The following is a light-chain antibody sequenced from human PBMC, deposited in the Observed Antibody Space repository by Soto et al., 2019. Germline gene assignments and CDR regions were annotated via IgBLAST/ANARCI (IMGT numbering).Light chain of an antibody. V-gene: IGKV3-15*01. CDR2: GAS. CDR1: QSVSSN. Sequence: IVMTQSPATLSVSPGERATLSCRAGQSVSSNLAWYQQKPGQAPRLLIYGASTRATGIPARFSGSGSGTEFTLTISSLQSEDFAVYYCQQYNNWWTSGQGTKVEI. CDR3: QQYNNWWT. J-gene: IGKJ1*01.